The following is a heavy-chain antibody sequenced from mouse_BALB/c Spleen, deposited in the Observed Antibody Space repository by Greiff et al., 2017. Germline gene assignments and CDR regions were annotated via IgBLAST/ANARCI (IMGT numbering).Heavy chain of an antibody. V-gene: IGHV5-6-5*01. CDR2: ISSGGST. J-gene: IGHJ4*01. CDR1: GFTFSSYA. CDR3: ARIHYYHYAMDY. Sequence: EVKLLESGGGLVKPGGSLKLSCAASGFTFSSYAMSWVRQTPEKRLEWVASISSGGSTYYPDSVKGRFTISRDNARNILYLQMSSLRSEDTAMYYCARIHYYHYAMDYWGQGTSVTVSS. D-gene: IGHD1-2*01.